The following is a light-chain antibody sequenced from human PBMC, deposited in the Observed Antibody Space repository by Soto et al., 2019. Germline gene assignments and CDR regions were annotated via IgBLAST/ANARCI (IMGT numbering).Light chain of an antibody. V-gene: IGLV1-44*01. CDR3: AAWDDSLNGFYV. J-gene: IGLJ1*01. CDR1: RSNIGSNT. CDR2: SNN. Sequence: QSVLTQPPSASGTPGQRVTISCSGSRSNIGSNTVNWYQQLPASAPKLLIYSNNQRPSGVPDRFSGSKSGTSASLAISGLRSEDEADYYCAAWDDSLNGFYVFGSGTKVTVL.